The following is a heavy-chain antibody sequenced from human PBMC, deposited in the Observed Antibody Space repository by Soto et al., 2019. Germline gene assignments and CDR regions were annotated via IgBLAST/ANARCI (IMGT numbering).Heavy chain of an antibody. CDR3: AHRPGVSYFDY. CDR1: GFSLSTSEVG. D-gene: IGHD2-8*01. Sequence: QITLKESGPTLVKPTQTLTLTCTFSGFSLSTSEVGVGWIRQPPGKALEWLALIYWDDDKRYSPSLKSRLTITKDSSKNQVVLTMTNMGPVDTATCYCAHRPGVSYFDYWGQGTLVTVSS. J-gene: IGHJ4*02. V-gene: IGHV2-5*02. CDR2: IYWDDDK.